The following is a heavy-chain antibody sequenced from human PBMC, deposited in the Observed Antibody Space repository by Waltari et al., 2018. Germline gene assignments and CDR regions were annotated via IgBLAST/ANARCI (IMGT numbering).Heavy chain of an antibody. CDR2: IYHSGST. D-gene: IGHD3-22*01. CDR1: GYSISSGYY. J-gene: IGHJ4*02. CDR3: ARVGYYYDSSGSYYFDY. Sequence: QVQLQESGPGLVKPSETLSLTCAVSGYSISSGYYWGSIRQPPGKGLEWIGSIYHSGSTYYNPSLKSRVTISVDTSKNQFSLKLSSVTAADTAVYYCARVGYYYDSSGSYYFDYWGQGTLVTVSS. V-gene: IGHV4-38-2*01.